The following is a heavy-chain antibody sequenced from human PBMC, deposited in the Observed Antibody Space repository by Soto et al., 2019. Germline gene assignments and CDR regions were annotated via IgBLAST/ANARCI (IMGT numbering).Heavy chain of an antibody. CDR2: ISGTGDTT. D-gene: IGHD1-26*01. V-gene: IGHV3-23*01. CDR1: GVTFNNYA. CDR3: AKVSLGATTITDYSYYGLDV. J-gene: IGHJ6*02. Sequence: EVQLLESGGGLVQPGGSLRLSCVASGVTFNNYAMTWVHQAPGKGLEWVSGISGTGDTTYYADSVKGRFTISRDNPKNTLYLQMNSLRAEDTAVYYCAKVSLGATTITDYSYYGLDVWGQGTTVTVSS.